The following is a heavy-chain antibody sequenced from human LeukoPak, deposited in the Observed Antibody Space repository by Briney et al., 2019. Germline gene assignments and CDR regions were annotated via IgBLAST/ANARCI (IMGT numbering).Heavy chain of an antibody. V-gene: IGHV4-34*01. J-gene: IGHJ4*02. CDR3: ARRGRVAARFNYYFDC. Sequence: SETLSLTCAVYGGSFSGYYWSWIRQPPGKGLEWIGEINHSGSTNYNPSLKSRVTISVDTSKNQFSLKLSSVTAADTAVYYCARRGRVAARFNYYFDCWGQGTLVTVSS. CDR1: GGSFSGYY. CDR2: INHSGST. D-gene: IGHD6-6*01.